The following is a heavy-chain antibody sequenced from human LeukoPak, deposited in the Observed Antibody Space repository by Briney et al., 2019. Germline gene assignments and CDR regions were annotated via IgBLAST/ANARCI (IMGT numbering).Heavy chain of an antibody. CDR1: GYTFTNYG. CDR2: ISSYNGNT. V-gene: IGHV1-18*01. Sequence: WASVKVSCKASGYTFTNYGINWVRQAPGQGLEWMGWISSYNGNTNYAQNLQGRVTMTTDTSTSTAYMELRTLRSDDTAVYYCARREQWLVGDDYWGQGTLVTVSS. CDR3: ARREQWLVGDDY. D-gene: IGHD6-19*01. J-gene: IGHJ4*02.